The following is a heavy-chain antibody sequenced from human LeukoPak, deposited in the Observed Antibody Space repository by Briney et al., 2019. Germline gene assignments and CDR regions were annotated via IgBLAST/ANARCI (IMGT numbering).Heavy chain of an antibody. V-gene: IGHV1-18*01. J-gene: IGHJ4*02. D-gene: IGHD5-24*01. CDR1: GYTFTSYG. CDR3: AAGMAIDY. Sequence: ASVKVSCKASGYTFTSYGISWVRQAPGQGLEWMGWISAYNGNTNYAQKFQERVTITRDMSTSTAYMELSSLRSEDTAVYYCAAGMAIDYWGQGTLVTVSS. CDR2: ISAYNGNT.